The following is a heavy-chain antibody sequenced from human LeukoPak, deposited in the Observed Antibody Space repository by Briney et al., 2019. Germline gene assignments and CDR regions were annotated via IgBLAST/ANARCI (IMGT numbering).Heavy chain of an antibody. CDR2: ISSSGSTI. V-gene: IGHV3-48*03. J-gene: IGHJ4*02. CDR3: ASAAAADSGSYFPYY. Sequence: GGSLRLSCAASGFTFSSYEMNWVRQAPGKGLEWVSYISSSGSTIYYADSVKGRFTISRDNARNSLYLQMNSLRAEDTAVYYCASAAAADSGSYFPYYWGQGTLVTVSS. D-gene: IGHD1-26*01. CDR1: GFTFSSYE.